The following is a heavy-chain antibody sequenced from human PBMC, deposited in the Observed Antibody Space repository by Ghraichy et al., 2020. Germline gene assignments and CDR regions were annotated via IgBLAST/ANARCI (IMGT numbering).Heavy chain of an antibody. D-gene: IGHD6-19*01. J-gene: IGHJ4*02. CDR2: ISGSGSGT. CDR1: GFTFSNYA. V-gene: IGHV3-23*01. CDR3: AKDSSGWCIDF. Sequence: GGSLRLSCAASGFTFSNYAMSWVRQAPGKGLEWVSTISGSGSGTYYADSMKGRFTISRDSSKNTLYLQMNSLRAEDTAVYYCAKDSSGWCIDFWGQGTLVTVSS.